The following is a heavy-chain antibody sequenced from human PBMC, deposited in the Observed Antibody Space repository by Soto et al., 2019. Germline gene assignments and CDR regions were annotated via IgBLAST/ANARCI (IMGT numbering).Heavy chain of an antibody. J-gene: IGHJ4*02. D-gene: IGHD3-22*01. CDR1: GFTFSSYA. CDR2: ISGSGGST. Sequence: PGGSLRLSCAASGFTFSSYAMSWVRQAPGKGLEWVSAISGSGGSTYYADSVKGRFTISRDNSKNTLYLQMNSLRAEDTAVYYCAKARPPRYYYDSSGYYCFDYWGQGTLVTVS. V-gene: IGHV3-23*01. CDR3: AKARPPRYYYDSSGYYCFDY.